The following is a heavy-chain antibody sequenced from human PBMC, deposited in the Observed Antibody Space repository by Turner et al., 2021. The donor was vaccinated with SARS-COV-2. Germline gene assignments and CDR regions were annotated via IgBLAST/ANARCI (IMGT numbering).Heavy chain of an antibody. CDR3: ARDRIIWDRGVYYYYGMDV. D-gene: IGHD1-26*01. Sequence: QVQLVESGGGVVQPGRSLRLSCAASGFTFSNYAMHWVSQAPGKGLEWVAVISYDGSNKYYADSVKGRLTISRDNSKNTLYLQMNSLRAEDTAVYYCARDRIIWDRGVYYYYGMDVWGQGTTVTVSS. V-gene: IGHV3-30-3*01. J-gene: IGHJ6*02. CDR1: GFTFSNYA. CDR2: ISYDGSNK.